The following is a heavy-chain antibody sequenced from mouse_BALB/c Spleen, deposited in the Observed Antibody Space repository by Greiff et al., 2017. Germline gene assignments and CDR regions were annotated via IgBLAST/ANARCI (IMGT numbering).Heavy chain of an antibody. CDR2: INPSSGYT. D-gene: IGHD2-4*01. CDR3: AERKIYYDYDGGFAD. CDR1: GYTFTSYT. V-gene: IGHV1-4*01. J-gene: IGHJ3*01. Sequence: QVQLQQSGAELARPGASVKMSCKASGYTFTSYTMHWVKQRPGQGLEWIGYINPSSGYTNYNQKFKDKATLTADKSSSTAYMQLSSLTSEDSAVYYCAERKIYYDYDGGFADWGQGTLVTVSA.